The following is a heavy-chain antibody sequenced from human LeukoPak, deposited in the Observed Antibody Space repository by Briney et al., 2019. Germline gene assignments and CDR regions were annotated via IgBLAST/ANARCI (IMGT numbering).Heavy chain of an antibody. Sequence: GGSLRLSCAASGFTFSSYWLSWVRQAPGKGLEWVASIEQDGSQKYYVDSVKGRFTISRDNAKNSLYLQMNSLRVEDTAVYYCARGLYNRNYWGQGTLVTVPS. D-gene: IGHD1-14*01. V-gene: IGHV3-7*01. J-gene: IGHJ4*02. CDR2: IEQDGSQK. CDR1: GFTFSSYW. CDR3: ARGLYNRNY.